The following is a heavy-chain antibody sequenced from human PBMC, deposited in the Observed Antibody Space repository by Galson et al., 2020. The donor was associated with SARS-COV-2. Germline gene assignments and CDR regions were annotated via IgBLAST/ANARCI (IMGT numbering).Heavy chain of an antibody. CDR3: ARDPSNMVVTAIGWFDP. J-gene: IGHJ5*02. D-gene: IGHD2-21*02. CDR2: ISSSSSYI. CDR1: GFTFSSYS. Sequence: GGSLRLSCAASGFTFSSYSMNWVRQAPGKGLEWVSSISSSSSYIYYADSVKGRFTISRDNAKNSLYLQMNSLRAEDTAVYYCARDPSNMVVTAIGWFDPWGQGTLVTVSS. V-gene: IGHV3-21*01.